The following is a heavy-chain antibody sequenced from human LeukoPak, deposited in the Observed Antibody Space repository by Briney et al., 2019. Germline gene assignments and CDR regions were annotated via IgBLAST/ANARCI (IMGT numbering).Heavy chain of an antibody. CDR3: ARGGWQLLLDRGGAPRQYFQH. J-gene: IGHJ1*01. D-gene: IGHD2-15*01. V-gene: IGHV1-8*01. Sequence: ASVKVSCKASGYTFTSYDINWVRQATGQGLEWMGWTNPNSGDTGYAQKFQGRVTMTRNTSISTAYMELSSLRSEDTAVYYCARGGWQLLLDRGGAPRQYFQHWGQGTLVTVSS. CDR2: TNPNSGDT. CDR1: GYTFTSYD.